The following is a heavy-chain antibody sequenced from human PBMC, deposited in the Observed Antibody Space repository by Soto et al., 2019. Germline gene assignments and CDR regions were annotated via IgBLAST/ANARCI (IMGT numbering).Heavy chain of an antibody. D-gene: IGHD3-3*01. Sequence: GGSLRLSCAASGFTFSDYYMSWIRQAPGKGLEWVSYISSSGSTIYYADSVKGRFTISRDNAKNSLYLQMNSLRAEDTAVYYCARDLILEWLFPSGMDVWGQGTTVTVSS. V-gene: IGHV3-11*01. CDR2: ISSSGSTI. CDR1: GFTFSDYY. CDR3: ARDLILEWLFPSGMDV. J-gene: IGHJ6*02.